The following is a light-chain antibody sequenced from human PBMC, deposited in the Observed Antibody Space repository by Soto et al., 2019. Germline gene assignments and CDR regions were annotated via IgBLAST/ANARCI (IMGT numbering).Light chain of an antibody. CDR2: KAS. CDR1: QAVGNW. CDR3: HQYARYPWT. Sequence: DIQMTQSPSTLCASVGVRVNISCRASQAVGNWLAWHQQKPGRAPKVLVYKASTLQNGVPSRFSGSGSGTEFTLTISSLQPDDVATYFCHQYARYPWTFGQGTKVEIK. V-gene: IGKV1-5*03. J-gene: IGKJ1*01.